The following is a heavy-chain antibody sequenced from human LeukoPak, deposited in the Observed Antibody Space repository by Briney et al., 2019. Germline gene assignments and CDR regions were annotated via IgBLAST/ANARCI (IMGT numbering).Heavy chain of an antibody. J-gene: IGHJ4*02. V-gene: IGHV1-18*01. D-gene: IGHD4-17*01. CDR2: ISPYKGDR. Sequence: ASVKVSCKASGYTFTNYGITWVRQAPGQGLEWMGWISPYKGDRNYAQGLQGRVTMTTDTSTSTAYMDVRSLRSDDTAVYYCATEGGWQPTDYGDNVYWGQGTLVTVSS. CDR1: GYTFTNYG. CDR3: ATEGGWQPTDYGDNVY.